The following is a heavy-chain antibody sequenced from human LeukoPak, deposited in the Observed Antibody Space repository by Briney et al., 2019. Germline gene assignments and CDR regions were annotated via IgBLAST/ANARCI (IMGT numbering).Heavy chain of an antibody. CDR1: GFTFSSYS. V-gene: IGHV3-21*01. Sequence: GGSLRLSCAASGFTFSSYSMSWVRQAPGKGLEWVSSISSSSSYIYYADSVKGRFTISRDNAKNSLYLQMNSLRAEDTAVYYCARDLRDYDILTGYHSRDYFDYWGQGTLVTVS. CDR3: ARDLRDYDILTGYHSRDYFDY. D-gene: IGHD3-9*01. J-gene: IGHJ4*02. CDR2: ISSSSSYI.